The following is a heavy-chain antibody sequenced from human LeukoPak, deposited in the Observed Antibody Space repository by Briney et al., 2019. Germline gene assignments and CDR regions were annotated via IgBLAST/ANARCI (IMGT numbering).Heavy chain of an antibody. CDR3: ARPKPYCSSTSCSDY. J-gene: IGHJ4*02. Sequence: SETLSLTCAVYGGSFSGYYWSWIRQPPGKGLEWIGEINHSGRTNYNPSLKSRVTISVDTSKNQFSLKLSSVTAADTAVYYCARPKPYCSSTSCSDYWGQGTLVTVSS. CDR1: GGSFSGYY. CDR2: INHSGRT. V-gene: IGHV4-34*01. D-gene: IGHD2-2*01.